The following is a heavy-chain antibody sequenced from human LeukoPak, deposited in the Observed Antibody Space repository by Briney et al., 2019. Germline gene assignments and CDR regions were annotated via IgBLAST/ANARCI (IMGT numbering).Heavy chain of an antibody. Sequence: ASETLSLTCAVHGGSISGYYWSWIRQSPGKGLEYIGNIHFSGSTNYNPSLKSRVTISVDTSKNHFSLKLTSLTAADTAVYYCARTRRSGYDATYFYYYMDVWGQGTTVTVSS. CDR1: GGSISGYY. D-gene: IGHD3-3*01. J-gene: IGHJ6*03. CDR3: ARTRRSGYDATYFYYYMDV. V-gene: IGHV4-59*01. CDR2: IHFSGST.